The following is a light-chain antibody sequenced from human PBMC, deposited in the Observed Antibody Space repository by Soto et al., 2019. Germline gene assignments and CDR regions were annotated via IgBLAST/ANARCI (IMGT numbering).Light chain of an antibody. Sequence: QSALTQPASVSGSPGQSITISCTGTSSDVGGYKYVSWHQQHPGKAPKVMIYEVSNRPSGVSNRFSGSKSGNTASLTISGLQAEDEADYYCSSYTSSSTYVFGTGTKGTVL. V-gene: IGLV2-14*01. CDR2: EVS. J-gene: IGLJ1*01. CDR1: SSDVGGYKY. CDR3: SSYTSSSTYV.